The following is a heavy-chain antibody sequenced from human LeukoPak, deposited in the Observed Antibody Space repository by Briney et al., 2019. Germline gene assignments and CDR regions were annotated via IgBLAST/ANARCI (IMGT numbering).Heavy chain of an antibody. D-gene: IGHD3-22*01. CDR2: IIPIFGTA. Sequence: SVKISCKASGGTFSSYAISWVRQAPGQGLEWMGGIIPIFGTANYAQKFQGRVTITTDESTSTAYMELSSLRSEDTAVYYCAIRHYYDSSGYYVWFDPWGQGTLVTVSS. CDR3: AIRHYYDSSGYYVWFDP. V-gene: IGHV1-69*05. J-gene: IGHJ5*02. CDR1: GGTFSSYA.